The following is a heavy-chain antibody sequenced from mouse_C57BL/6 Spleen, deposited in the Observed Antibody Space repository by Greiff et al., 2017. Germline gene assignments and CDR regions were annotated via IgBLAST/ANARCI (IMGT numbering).Heavy chain of an antibody. CDR3: ARLDSSGYVYFGY. Sequence: EVLLVESGGGLVKPGGSLKLSCAASGFTFSSYTMSWVRQTPEKRLEWVATISGGGGNTYYPDSVKGRFTISRDNAKNTLYLQRSSLRSEDTALYYCARLDSSGYVYFGYWGQGTTLTVSS. J-gene: IGHJ2*01. D-gene: IGHD3-2*02. CDR2: ISGGGGNT. CDR1: GFTFSSYT. V-gene: IGHV5-9*01.